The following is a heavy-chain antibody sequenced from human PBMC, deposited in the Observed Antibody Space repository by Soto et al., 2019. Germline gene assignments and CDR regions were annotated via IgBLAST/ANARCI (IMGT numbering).Heavy chain of an antibody. CDR2: ISGSGGST. J-gene: IGHJ3*02. CDR3: AKDLINIVVVVAATYLGAFDI. Sequence: GGSLRLSCAASGFTFSSYAMSWVRQAPGKGLEWVSAISGSGGSTYYADSVKGRFTISRDNSKNTLYLQMNSLRAEDTAVYYCAKDLINIVVVVAATYLGAFDIWGQGTMVTVSS. D-gene: IGHD2-15*01. CDR1: GFTFSSYA. V-gene: IGHV3-23*01.